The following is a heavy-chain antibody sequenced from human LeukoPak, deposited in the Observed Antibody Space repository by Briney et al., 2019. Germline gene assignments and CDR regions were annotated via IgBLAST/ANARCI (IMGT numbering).Heavy chain of an antibody. D-gene: IGHD3-9*01. J-gene: IGHJ4*02. CDR3: ARALRYFDWLLDYYFDY. CDR1: GYTFTGYY. Sequence: ASVKVSCKASGYTFTGYYMHWVRQAPGQGLEWMGWINPNSGGTNYAQKFQGRVTMTRDTSISTAYMELSRLRSDDTAVYYCARALRYFDWLLDYYFDYWGQGTLVTVSS. CDR2: INPNSGGT. V-gene: IGHV1-2*02.